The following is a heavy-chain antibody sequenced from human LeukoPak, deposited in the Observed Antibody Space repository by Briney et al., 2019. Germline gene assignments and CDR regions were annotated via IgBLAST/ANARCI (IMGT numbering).Heavy chain of an antibody. J-gene: IGHJ4*02. D-gene: IGHD1-26*01. CDR3: VRPLLSGSNMVFDY. V-gene: IGHV3-7*04. Sequence: GGSLRLSCAASGFTFNNCWMTWVRQAPGSGLEWVASLNEDGGDTRYADSVKGRFTISRDNPKTSVYLQMTNLRAEDSAVYYCVRPLLSGSNMVFDYWGQGTLVTVSS. CDR2: LNEDGGDT. CDR1: GFTFNNCW.